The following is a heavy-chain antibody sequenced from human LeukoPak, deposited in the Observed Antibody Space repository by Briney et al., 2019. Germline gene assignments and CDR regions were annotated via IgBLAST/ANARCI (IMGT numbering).Heavy chain of an antibody. CDR3: ARWTVTVTTGYNWFDP. CDR1: GYSFTNYW. Sequence: GESLKISCKASGYSFTNYWIGWVRQMPGKGLEWMGIIYPGDSDTRYSPSFQGQVTISADKSISTAYLQWSSLKASDTAMYYCARWTVTVTTGYNWFDPWGQGTLVTVSS. CDR2: IYPGDSDT. V-gene: IGHV5-51*01. J-gene: IGHJ5*02. D-gene: IGHD4-17*01.